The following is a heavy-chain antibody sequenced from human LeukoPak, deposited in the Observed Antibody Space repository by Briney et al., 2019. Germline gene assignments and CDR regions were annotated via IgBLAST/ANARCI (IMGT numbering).Heavy chain of an antibody. CDR3: GRKTPKKGWFDP. CDR2: THPSGNT. J-gene: IGHJ5*02. CDR1: GGSNNSYY. V-gene: IGHV4-4*09. Sequence: SETLSLTCTVSGGSNNSYYWSWIRQPPGKGLEWIGYTHPSGNTNYSPSLKSRVTISIDTSSNQFSLKLSSVTAADTAVYYWGRKTPKKGWFDPWGQGTLVNVSS.